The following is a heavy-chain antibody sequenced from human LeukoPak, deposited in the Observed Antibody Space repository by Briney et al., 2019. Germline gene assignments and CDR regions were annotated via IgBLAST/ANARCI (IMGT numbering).Heavy chain of an antibody. CDR1: GFTFDDYG. Sequence: PGGSLRLSCAASGFTFDDYGMSWVRQAPGKGLEWVSGINWNGGGTGYADSVKGRFTISRDNAKNSLYLQMNSLRAEDTALYYCARGGPSSGWSYKDEVSPEPFDYWGQGTLVTVSS. J-gene: IGHJ4*02. CDR3: ARGGPSSGWSYKDEVSPEPFDY. CDR2: INWNGGGT. D-gene: IGHD6-19*01. V-gene: IGHV3-20*04.